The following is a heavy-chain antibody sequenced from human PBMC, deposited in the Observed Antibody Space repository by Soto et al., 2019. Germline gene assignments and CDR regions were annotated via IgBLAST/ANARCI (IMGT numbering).Heavy chain of an antibody. V-gene: IGHV4-59*08. D-gene: IGHD5-12*01. CDR2: IYYSGST. Sequence: PSETLSLTCTVSGGSISSYYWSWIRQPPGKGLEWIGYIYYSGSTNYNPSLKSRITISVDTSKNQFSLKLSSVTAADTAVYYCARSAKAGFIVTTVLDYWGQGALVTVSS. CDR1: GGSISSYY. J-gene: IGHJ4*02. CDR3: ARSAKAGFIVTTVLDY.